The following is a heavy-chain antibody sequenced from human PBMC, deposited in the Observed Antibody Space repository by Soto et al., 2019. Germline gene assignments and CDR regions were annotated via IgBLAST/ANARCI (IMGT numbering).Heavy chain of an antibody. CDR3: TTDRLSPWGWFGNNWFDP. CDR1: GFTFSNAW. J-gene: IGHJ5*02. V-gene: IGHV3-15*07. CDR2: IKSKTDGGTT. D-gene: IGHD3-10*01. Sequence: GGSLRLSCAASGFTFSNAWMNWVRQAPGKGLEWVGRIKSKTDGGTTDYAAPVKGRFTISRDDSKNTLYLQMNSLKTEDTAVYYCTTDRLSPWGWFGNNWFDPWGQGTLVTVSS.